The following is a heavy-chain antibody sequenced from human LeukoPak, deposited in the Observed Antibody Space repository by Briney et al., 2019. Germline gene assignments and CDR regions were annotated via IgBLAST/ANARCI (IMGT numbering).Heavy chain of an antibody. V-gene: IGHV4-31*03. J-gene: IGHJ5*02. CDR3: ARDYDSSGFRFDP. CDR2: IYYSGST. D-gene: IGHD3-22*01. Sequence: SQCLSLTCTVSGGSISSGGYYWPWIRQHPGKGLEWIGYIYYSGSTYYNPSLKSRVTLSVDTSKNQFSLKLSSVTAADTAVYYCARDYDSSGFRFDPWGPGTLVTVSS. CDR1: GGSISSGGYY.